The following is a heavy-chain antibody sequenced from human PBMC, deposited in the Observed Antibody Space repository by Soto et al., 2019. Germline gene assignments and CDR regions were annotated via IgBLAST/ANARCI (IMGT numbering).Heavy chain of an antibody. CDR3: ARTPKGYCSSTSCPSGNWFDP. CDR2: IYYSGST. CDR1: DGSISSYY. Sequence: SETLSLTCTVADGSISSYYWTWIRQPPGKGLGLIGYIYYSGSTNYTPSLKSRVTISVDTSKHQFSLKLSSVTAADTAVYYCARTPKGYCSSTSCPSGNWFDPWGQGTLVTVSS. V-gene: IGHV4-59*01. J-gene: IGHJ5*02. D-gene: IGHD2-2*01.